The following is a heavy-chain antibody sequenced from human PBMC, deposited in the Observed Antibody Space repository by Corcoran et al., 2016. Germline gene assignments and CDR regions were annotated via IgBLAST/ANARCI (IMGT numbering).Heavy chain of an antibody. CDR2: ISISSSTI. V-gene: IGHV3-48*02. D-gene: IGHD3-3*01. CDR1: GITFSTYS. CDR3: GRGVSGTTFGVVKTYFDY. J-gene: IGHJ4*02. Sequence: EVQLVESGGGLVQPGGSLRLSCAASGITFSTYSMNWVCQAPGKGLEWISYISISSSTIDYADSVKGRFTISRDNAKNSLYLQMNSLRDEDTAVYYCGRGVSGTTFGVVKTYFDYWGQGTLVTVSA.